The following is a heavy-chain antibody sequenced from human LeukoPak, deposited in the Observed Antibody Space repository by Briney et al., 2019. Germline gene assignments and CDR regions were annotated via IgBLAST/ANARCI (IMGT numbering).Heavy chain of an antibody. Sequence: GGSLRLSCAASGFTFASYAMNWVRQAPGKGLEWVSAISGSSDNTYYAGSVKGRFTISRDNSKNTLYLQMNSLRAEDTAVYYCARDSGTNYPFDSNAFDIWGQGTMVTVSS. CDR2: ISGSSDNT. J-gene: IGHJ3*02. CDR3: ARDSGTNYPFDSNAFDI. CDR1: GFTFASYA. V-gene: IGHV3-23*01. D-gene: IGHD3-10*01.